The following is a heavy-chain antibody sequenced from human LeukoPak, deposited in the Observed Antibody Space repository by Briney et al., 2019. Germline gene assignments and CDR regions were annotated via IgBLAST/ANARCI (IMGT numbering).Heavy chain of an antibody. CDR3: ARDYYGSGSYYSAY. D-gene: IGHD3-10*01. Sequence: ASVKVSCKASGYTFTSYAMHWVRQAPGQRLEWMGWINAGNGNTKYSQKFQGRVTITRDTSASTAYMELSSLRSEDTAVHYCARDYYGSGSYYSAYWGQGTLVTVSS. J-gene: IGHJ4*02. V-gene: IGHV1-3*01. CDR1: GYTFTSYA. CDR2: INAGNGNT.